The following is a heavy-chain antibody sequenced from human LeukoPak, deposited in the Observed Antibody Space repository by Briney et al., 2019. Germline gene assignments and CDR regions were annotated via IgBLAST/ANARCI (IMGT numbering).Heavy chain of an antibody. V-gene: IGHV1-18*01. CDR2: ISANNGNT. CDR3: AREATYYDFWSGYYTGREPEFVAFDI. Sequence: GASVKVSCKASGYTFTSYGISWVRQAPGQGLEWIGWISANNGNTNYAHNIQGRLTMTTDTSTSTAYMELRSLRTDDTAVYYCAREATYYDFWSGYYTGREPEFVAFDIWGQGTMVTVSS. D-gene: IGHD3-3*01. CDR1: GYTFTSYG. J-gene: IGHJ3*02.